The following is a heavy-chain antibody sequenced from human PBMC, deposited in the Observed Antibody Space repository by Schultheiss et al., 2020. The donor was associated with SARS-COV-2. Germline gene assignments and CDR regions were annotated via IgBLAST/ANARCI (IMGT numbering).Heavy chain of an antibody. J-gene: IGHJ6*02. CDR1: GGTFSSYA. Sequence: SVKVSCKASGGTFSSYAISWVRQAPGQGLEWMGGIIPIFGTANYAQKFQGRVTITADESTSTAYMELSSLRSEDTAVYYCARAEGPYYYGSGSLPGDYYGLDVWGQGTTVTVSS. CDR2: IIPIFGTA. CDR3: ARAEGPYYYGSGSLPGDYYGLDV. V-gene: IGHV1-69*13. D-gene: IGHD3-10*01.